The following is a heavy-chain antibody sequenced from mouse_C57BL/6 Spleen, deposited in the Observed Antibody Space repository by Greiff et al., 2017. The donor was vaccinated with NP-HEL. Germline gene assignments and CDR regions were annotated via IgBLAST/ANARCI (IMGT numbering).Heavy chain of an antibody. CDR3: ARSDGYDFDY. V-gene: IGHV1-82*01. J-gene: IGHJ2*01. CDR2: IYPGDGDT. CDR1: GYAFSSSW. D-gene: IGHD2-2*01. Sequence: QVQLKQSGPELVKPGASVKISCKASGYAFSSSWMNWVKQRPGKGLEWIGRIYPGDGDTNYNGKFKGKATLTADKSSSTAYMQLSSLTSEDSAVYFCARSDGYDFDYWGQGTTLTVSS.